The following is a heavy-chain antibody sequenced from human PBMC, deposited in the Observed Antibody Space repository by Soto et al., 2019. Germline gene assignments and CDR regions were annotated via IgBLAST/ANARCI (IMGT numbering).Heavy chain of an antibody. CDR1: GFTFDGFA. CDR2: ISWNSGSV. J-gene: IGHJ4*02. Sequence: EVQLVESGGGLVQPGRSLRLSCGASGFTFDGFAMHWVRQAPGKGLEWVSGISWNSGSVAYADSVKGRSTISRDNAKNSLYLEMNSLTTAHPALHYCAKDVSGIWEYRRDFDCWGQGTLVTVSS. CDR3: AKDVSGIWEYRRDFDC. D-gene: IGHD1-26*01. V-gene: IGHV3-9*01.